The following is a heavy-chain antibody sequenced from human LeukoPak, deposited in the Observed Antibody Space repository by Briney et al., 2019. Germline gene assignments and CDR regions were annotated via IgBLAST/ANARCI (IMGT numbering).Heavy chain of an antibody. Sequence: GGSLRLSCAASRFTFRSYGMNWVRQAPGKRLEWVAFIRSDGSDKYYAASVKGRFTISRDNSRNALFLQMSSLRSEDTAVYYCAKDLEAGTSGYSLDYWGQGTLVTVSS. J-gene: IGHJ4*02. V-gene: IGHV3-30*02. D-gene: IGHD3-22*01. CDR3: AKDLEAGTSGYSLDY. CDR2: IRSDGSDK. CDR1: RFTFRSYG.